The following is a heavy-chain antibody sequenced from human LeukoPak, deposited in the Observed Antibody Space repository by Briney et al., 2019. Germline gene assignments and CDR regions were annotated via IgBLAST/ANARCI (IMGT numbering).Heavy chain of an antibody. CDR1: GGSISSYY. CDR2: IYYSGST. J-gene: IGHJ6*02. Sequence: PPETLSLTCTVSGGSISSYYWSWIRQPPGKGLEWIGYIYYSGSTNYNPSLKSRVTISVDTSKNQFSLKLSSVTAADTAVYYCARDVFHGDYYYGMDVWGQGTTVTVSS. V-gene: IGHV4-59*01. D-gene: IGHD3-10*01. CDR3: ARDVFHGDYYYGMDV.